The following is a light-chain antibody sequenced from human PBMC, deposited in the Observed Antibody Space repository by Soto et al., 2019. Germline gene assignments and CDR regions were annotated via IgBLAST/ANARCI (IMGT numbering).Light chain of an antibody. CDR3: QESYSTLSST. V-gene: IGKV1-39*01. J-gene: IGKJ5*01. Sequence: DIQMTQSPSSLSASVGDRVTITCRASESFSRHLNWYQQKPGNDPKLLIYAASSLQNGVPSRFSGSGSGTDFTLTISNLQPGDFATYYCQESYSTLSSTFGQGTRRETK. CDR1: ESFSRH. CDR2: AAS.